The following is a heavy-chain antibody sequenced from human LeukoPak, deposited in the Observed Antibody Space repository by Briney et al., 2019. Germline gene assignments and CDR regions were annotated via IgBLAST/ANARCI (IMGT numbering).Heavy chain of an antibody. CDR2: MNPNSGNT. CDR1: AYTFTSYD. V-gene: IGHV1-8*01. CDR3: ARDVLFFGVVFNAFDI. D-gene: IGHD3-3*01. J-gene: IGHJ3*02. Sequence: ASVKVSCKASAYTFTSYDINWVRQATGQGLEWMGWMNPNSGNTGYAQKFQGRVTMTRNTSISTAYMELSRLRSDDTAVYYCARDVLFFGVVFNAFDIRGQGTMVTVSS.